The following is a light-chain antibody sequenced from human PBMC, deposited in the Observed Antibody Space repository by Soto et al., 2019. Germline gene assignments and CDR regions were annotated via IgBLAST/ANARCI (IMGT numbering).Light chain of an antibody. J-gene: IGKJ3*01. CDR1: HSVRSGY. CDR2: GAS. CDR3: QQYSSSPT. V-gene: IGKV3-20*01. Sequence: EIVLTQSPGTLSLSPGERATLSCRASHSVRSGYLAWYQQNPGQAPRLLIYGASSRATGIPDRFSGSGSGTDFTLTISRLEPEDFAVYFCQQYSSSPTFGPGTQVNIK.